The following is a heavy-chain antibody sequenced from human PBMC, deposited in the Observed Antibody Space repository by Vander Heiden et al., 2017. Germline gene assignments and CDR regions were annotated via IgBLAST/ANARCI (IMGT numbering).Heavy chain of an antibody. CDR2: IIPIFGTA. Sequence: VRLVQSGAEVKKPGSSAKVSGKASGRPFRSYAISGVRQAPGQGLEWMGGIIPIFGTANYTQKFQGRVTITADKSTSTAYMELSSLRSEDTAVYYCARAGYYDYVWGSYRYGEFDYWGQGTLVTVSS. CDR1: GRPFRSYA. CDR3: ARAGYYDYVWGSYRYGEFDY. J-gene: IGHJ4*02. D-gene: IGHD3-16*02. V-gene: IGHV1-69*06.